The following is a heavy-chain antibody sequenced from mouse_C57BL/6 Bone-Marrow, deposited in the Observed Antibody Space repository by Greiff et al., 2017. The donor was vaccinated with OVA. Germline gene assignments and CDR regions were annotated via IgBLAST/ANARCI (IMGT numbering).Heavy chain of an antibody. Sequence: EVQLVESGGGLVKPGGSLKLSCAASGFTFSDYGMHWVRQAPEKGLEWVAYISSGSSTIYYADTVKGRFTISRGNAKNTLFLQMTSLRSEDTAMYYCAKGVDGYYSFAYWGQGTLVTVSA. CDR3: AKGVDGYYSFAY. CDR2: ISSGSSTI. V-gene: IGHV5-17*01. D-gene: IGHD2-3*01. CDR1: GFTFSDYG. J-gene: IGHJ3*01.